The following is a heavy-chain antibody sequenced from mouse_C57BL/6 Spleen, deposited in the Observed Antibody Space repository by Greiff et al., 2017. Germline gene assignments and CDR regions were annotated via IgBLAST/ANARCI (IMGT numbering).Heavy chain of an antibody. Sequence: QVQLKESGPELVKPGASVKISCKASGYAFSSSWMNWVKQRPGKGLEWIGRIYPGDGDPNYNGKFKGKATLTADKSSSTAYMQLSSLTSEDSAVYFCAPFITTVRYFDVWGTGTTVTVSS. D-gene: IGHD1-1*01. V-gene: IGHV1-82*01. CDR3: APFITTVRYFDV. CDR2: IYPGDGDP. CDR1: GYAFSSSW. J-gene: IGHJ1*03.